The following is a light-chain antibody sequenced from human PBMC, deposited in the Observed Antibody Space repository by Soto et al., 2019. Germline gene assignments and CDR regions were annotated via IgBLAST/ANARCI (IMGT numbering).Light chain of an antibody. J-gene: IGKJ4*01. V-gene: IGKV3-20*01. CDR1: RSVGNDY. CDR3: QQYAYSPLS. Sequence: EIVLTQTPGTLSLSPGERATLSCRASRSVGNDYLAWYQQRPGQAPNLLIYDASSRATGIPDRFTGSGSGTDFTLTITRLEPKDSAMYYCQQYAYSPLSFGGGTKVDI. CDR2: DAS.